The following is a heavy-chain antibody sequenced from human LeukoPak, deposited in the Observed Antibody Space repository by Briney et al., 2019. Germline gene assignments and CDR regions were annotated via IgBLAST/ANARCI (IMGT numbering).Heavy chain of an antibody. CDR1: GFTFSNYA. V-gene: IGHV3-23*01. D-gene: IGHD3-9*01. CDR2: IRGTVDNR. J-gene: IGHJ4*02. Sequence: PGGSLRLSCAASGFTFSNYAMDWVRQAPGKGLEWVSSIRGTVDNRHYADAVKGRFTISRDISKNTLYLQMNSLRAEDTARYYCAKASTRDTGYYFDSWGQGTLVTVSS. CDR3: AKASTRDTGYYFDS.